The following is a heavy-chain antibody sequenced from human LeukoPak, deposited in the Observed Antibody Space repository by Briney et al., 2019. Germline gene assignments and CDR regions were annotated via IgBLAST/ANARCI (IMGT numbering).Heavy chain of an antibody. CDR1: GFTFSSYA. CDR2: ISYDGSNK. D-gene: IGHD6-19*01. Sequence: GRSLRLSCAASGFTFSSYAMHWVRQAPGKGLEWVAVISYDGSNKYYADSVKGRFTISRDNSKTTLYLQMNSLRPEDTAVYYCAKDPMTYSSGSFTPVDHWGQGTLVTVSS. V-gene: IGHV3-30*18. J-gene: IGHJ4*02. CDR3: AKDPMTYSSGSFTPVDH.